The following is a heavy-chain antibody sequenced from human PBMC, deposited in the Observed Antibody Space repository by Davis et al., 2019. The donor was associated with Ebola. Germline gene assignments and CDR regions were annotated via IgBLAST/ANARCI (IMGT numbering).Heavy chain of an antibody. D-gene: IGHD6-13*01. CDR2: IHNDGHT. CDR1: GFSFTAYW. J-gene: IGHJ5*01. V-gene: IGHV3-74*01. Sequence: PGGSLRLSCAASGFSFTAYWMHWIRQGPGKGLVWVSRIHNDGHTDYSDSVKGRFTVSRDNAKNTLYLEMNSLRTEDTAVYFCARGPLSSSWTDYFDSWGQGTLVTVSS. CDR3: ARGPLSSSWTDYFDS.